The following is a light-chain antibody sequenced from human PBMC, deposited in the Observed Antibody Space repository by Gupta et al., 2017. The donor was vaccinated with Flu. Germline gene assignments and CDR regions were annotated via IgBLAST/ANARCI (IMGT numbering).Light chain of an antibody. CDR1: QSISSW. V-gene: IGKV1-5*03. Sequence: DIQMTQSPSTLSASIGDRLTFTSRAIQSISSWLAWYQQKPGKAPKLLIYTASTVEWGVPSSFSGSGSATEFTLTISSPQPDDFATYYCQQHNNYSRTFGQGTKVEIK. CDR3: QQHNNYSRT. CDR2: TAS. J-gene: IGKJ1*01.